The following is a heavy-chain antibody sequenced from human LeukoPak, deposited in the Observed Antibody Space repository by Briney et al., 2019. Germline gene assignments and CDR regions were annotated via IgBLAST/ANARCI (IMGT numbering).Heavy chain of an antibody. CDR2: ISYDGSNK. CDR3: TTTLYYYGSGSPREVRFDP. Sequence: GALRLSCAASGFTFSSYGMHWVRQAPGKGLEWVAVISYDGSNKYYADSVKGRFTISRDDSKNTLYLQMNSLKTEDTAVYYCTTTLYYYGSGSPREVRFDPWGQGTLVTVSS. D-gene: IGHD3-10*01. J-gene: IGHJ5*02. CDR1: GFTFSSYG. V-gene: IGHV3-30*12.